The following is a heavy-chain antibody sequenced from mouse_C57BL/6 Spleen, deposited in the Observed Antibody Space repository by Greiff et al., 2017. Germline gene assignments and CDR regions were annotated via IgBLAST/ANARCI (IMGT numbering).Heavy chain of an antibody. CDR2: IYPGSGST. CDR3: ARSPGSSYEKYYFDY. J-gene: IGHJ2*01. D-gene: IGHD1-1*01. Sequence: QVQLQQPGAELVKPGASVKMSCKASGYTFTSYWITWVKQRPGQGLEWIGDIYPGSGSTNYNEKFTSKATLTVDTSSSTAYMQLSSLTSEDSAVYYCARSPGSSYEKYYFDYWGQGTTLTVSS. CDR1: GYTFTSYW. V-gene: IGHV1-55*01.